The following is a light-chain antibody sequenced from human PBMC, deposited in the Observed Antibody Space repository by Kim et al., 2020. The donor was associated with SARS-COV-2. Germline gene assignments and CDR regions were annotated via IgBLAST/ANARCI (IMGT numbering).Light chain of an antibody. CDR1: SSDVGSYNR. Sequence: SVTISCTGTSSDVGSYNRVSWYQQPPGTAPKLMIYEVSNRPLGVPVRFSGSKSGNTASLTISGLQAEDEADYYCSSYTSSSTFPYVFGTGTKVTVL. V-gene: IGLV2-18*02. CDR3: SSYTSSSTFPYV. CDR2: EVS. J-gene: IGLJ1*01.